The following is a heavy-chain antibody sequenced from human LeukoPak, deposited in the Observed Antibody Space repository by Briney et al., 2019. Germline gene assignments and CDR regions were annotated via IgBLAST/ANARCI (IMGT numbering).Heavy chain of an antibody. CDR3: ARVRPTRLGYCSSTSCYRYDY. V-gene: IGHV1-18*01. Sequence: ASVKVSCKASGYTFTSYGISWVRQAPGQGREWMGWISAYNGNTHYAQKLQGRVTMTTDTSTSTAYMELRSLRSDDTAVYYCARVRPTRLGYCSSTSCYRYDYWGQGTLVTVSS. CDR2: ISAYNGNT. J-gene: IGHJ4*02. CDR1: GYTFTSYG. D-gene: IGHD2-2*01.